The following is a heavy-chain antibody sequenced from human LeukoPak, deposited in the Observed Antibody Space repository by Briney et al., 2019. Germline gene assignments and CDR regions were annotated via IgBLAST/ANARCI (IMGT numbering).Heavy chain of an antibody. V-gene: IGHV3-53*01. CDR1: GLPVSRYY. Sequence: GGSLTLSCSVSGLPVSRYYIIGLGQPPRKGLAGVAVIYSGGSTYYAVTVKGRFTISRDNSKNPLYLQMNSLRAEDTAVYYCARDGRVVRGVTHWGQGTLVTVYS. J-gene: IGHJ4*02. CDR2: IYSGGST. D-gene: IGHD3-10*02. CDR3: ARDGRVVRGVTH.